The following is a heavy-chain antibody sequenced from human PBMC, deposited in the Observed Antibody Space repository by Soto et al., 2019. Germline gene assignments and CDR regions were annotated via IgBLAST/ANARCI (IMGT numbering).Heavy chain of an antibody. CDR3: ARAGYDYVPLPIDYYYYYGMDV. CDR1: GGSFNSYA. D-gene: IGHD3-16*01. Sequence: ASVKVSCNASGGSFNSYAINWVRQAPGQGLEWMGGIIPFLGTTNYAQKFQGRVTITADESTFTAYMELSSLRSDDTAVYYCARAGYDYVPLPIDYYYYYGMDVWGQGTTVTVSS. CDR2: IIPFLGTT. V-gene: IGHV1-69*13. J-gene: IGHJ6*02.